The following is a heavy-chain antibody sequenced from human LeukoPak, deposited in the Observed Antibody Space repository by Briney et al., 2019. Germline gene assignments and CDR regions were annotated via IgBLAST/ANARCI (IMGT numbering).Heavy chain of an antibody. J-gene: IGHJ4*02. Sequence: GGSLRLSCAASGFTLSSYDMYWVRQTIGKGLEWVSAMSHSGEEFYADSVRGRFTISRDSAENSLFLQLNSLRPGDTALYYCARGRTGWRPAAGIDSWGQGTLVTVSS. V-gene: IGHV3-13*01. CDR3: ARGRTGWRPAAGIDS. CDR2: MSHSGEE. CDR1: GFTLSSYD. D-gene: IGHD6-13*01.